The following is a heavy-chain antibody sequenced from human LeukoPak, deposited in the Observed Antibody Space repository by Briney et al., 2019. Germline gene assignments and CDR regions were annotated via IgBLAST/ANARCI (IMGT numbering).Heavy chain of an antibody. CDR2: IRYSGST. J-gene: IGHJ3*02. CDR3: AGDPAERSGSYI. D-gene: IGHD3-10*01. CDR1: GGSISSYY. V-gene: IGHV4-59*01. Sequence: SETLSLTCIVSGGSISSYYWSWIRQPPGKGLEWIGYIRYSGSTKYNPSLKSRVTISVDTSKNQFCLKLSSVTTADTAVYYCAGDPAERSGSYIWGQGTMVTVSS.